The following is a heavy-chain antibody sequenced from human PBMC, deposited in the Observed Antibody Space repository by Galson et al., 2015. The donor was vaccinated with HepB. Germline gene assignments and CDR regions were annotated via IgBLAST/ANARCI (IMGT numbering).Heavy chain of an antibody. V-gene: IGHV1-46*01. Sequence: SVKVSCKASGYTFTSYYMHWVRQAPGQGLEWMGIINPSGGSTSYAQKFQGRVTMTRDTSTSTVYMELSSLRSEDTAVYYCARDLGYSSGWSGRPGGAFDIWGQATMVTVSS. CDR3: ARDLGYSSGWSGRPGGAFDI. D-gene: IGHD6-19*01. CDR2: INPSGGST. J-gene: IGHJ3*02. CDR1: GYTFTSYY.